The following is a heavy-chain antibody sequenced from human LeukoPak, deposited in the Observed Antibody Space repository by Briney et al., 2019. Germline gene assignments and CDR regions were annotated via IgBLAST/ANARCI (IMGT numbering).Heavy chain of an antibody. V-gene: IGHV4-59*01. CDR1: GGSISSYY. J-gene: IGHJ6*02. D-gene: IGHD3-10*01. CDR2: IYYSGST. CDR3: AGQPHTYYYGSGSPQRYYYYYYGMDV. Sequence: PSETLSLTCTVSGGSISSYYWSWIRQPPGKALEWIGYIYYSGSTNYNPSLKSRVTISVDTSKNQFSLKLSSVTAADTAVYYCAGQPHTYYYGSGSPQRYYYYYYGMDVWGQGTTVTVSS.